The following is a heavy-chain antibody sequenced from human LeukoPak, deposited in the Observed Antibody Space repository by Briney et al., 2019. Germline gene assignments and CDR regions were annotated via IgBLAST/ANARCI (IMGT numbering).Heavy chain of an antibody. CDR3: ASRSYYDILTGSRGDDAFDI. CDR2: IWYDGSNK. D-gene: IGHD3-9*01. Sequence: GGSLRLSCAASGFTFSSYGMHWVRQAPGKGLEWVAVIWYDGSNKYYADSVKGRFTISRDNSKNTLYLQMNSLRAEDTAVYYCASRSYYDILTGSRGDDAFDIWGQGTMVTVSS. J-gene: IGHJ3*02. V-gene: IGHV3-33*01. CDR1: GFTFSSYG.